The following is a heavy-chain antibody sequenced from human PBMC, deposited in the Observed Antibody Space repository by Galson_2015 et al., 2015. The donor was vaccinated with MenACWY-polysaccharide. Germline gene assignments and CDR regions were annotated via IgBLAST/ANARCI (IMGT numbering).Heavy chain of an antibody. CDR1: GFTFDDYA. CDR3: AKDKYYYDSSGYGFDY. D-gene: IGHD3-22*01. CDR2: ISWNSGSI. Sequence: SLRLSCAASGFTFDDYAMHWVRQAPGKGLEWVSGISWNSGSIGYADSVKGRFTISRDNAKNSLYLQMNSLRAEDTALYYCAKDKYYYDSSGYGFDYWGQGTLVTVSS. V-gene: IGHV3-9*01. J-gene: IGHJ4*02.